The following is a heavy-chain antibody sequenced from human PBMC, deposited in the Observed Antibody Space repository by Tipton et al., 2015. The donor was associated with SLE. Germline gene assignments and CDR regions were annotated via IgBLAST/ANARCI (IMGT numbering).Heavy chain of an antibody. V-gene: IGHV4-39*07. CDR1: GGSISSSRYY. Sequence: TLSLTCTVSGGSISSSRYYWGWIRQPPGKVLEWIGSIYHSGSTYYNPSLKSRVTISVDTSKNQFSLKLNSVTAADTAVYYCARRGLAYYYGSGRALDIWGQGPMVTVSS. J-gene: IGHJ3*02. CDR2: IYHSGST. CDR3: ARRGLAYYYGSGRALDI. D-gene: IGHD3-10*01.